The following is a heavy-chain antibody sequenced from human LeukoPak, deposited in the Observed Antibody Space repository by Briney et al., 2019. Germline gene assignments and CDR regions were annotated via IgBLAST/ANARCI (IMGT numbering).Heavy chain of an antibody. D-gene: IGHD3-16*01. CDR1: GFIFNNYA. CDR2: IDNDGSST. Sequence: GSLRLSCAGSGFIFNNYAMHWVRQAPGKGLVWVSRIDNDGSSTSSADSVKGRFTMSRDNAKNTLYLQMNSLRAEDTAVYYCARGRLGYYFDYWGQGTLVTVSS. J-gene: IGHJ4*02. V-gene: IGHV3-74*01. CDR3: ARGRLGYYFDY.